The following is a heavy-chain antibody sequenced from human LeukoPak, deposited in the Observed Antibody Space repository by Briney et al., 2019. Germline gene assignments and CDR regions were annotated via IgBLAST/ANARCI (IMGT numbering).Heavy chain of an antibody. CDR2: IYYSGST. CDR3: ARGADSSGYYSIFYFDY. J-gene: IGHJ4*02. CDR1: GGSISSYY. V-gene: IGHV4-59*01. Sequence: SETLSLTCTVSGGSISSYYWNWIRQPPGKGLEWIGYIYYSGSTNYNPSLKSRATISVDTSKNQFSLKLSSVTAADTAVYYCARGADSSGYYSIFYFDYWGQGTLVTVSS. D-gene: IGHD3-22*01.